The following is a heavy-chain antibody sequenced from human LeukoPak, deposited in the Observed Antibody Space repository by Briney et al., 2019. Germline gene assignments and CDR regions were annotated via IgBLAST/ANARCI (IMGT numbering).Heavy chain of an antibody. V-gene: IGHV4-4*07. CDR3: ARDTQLFGVVILHPFDY. Sequence: PSQTLSLTCSVSGRSISSFYWSWIRQPAGKALEWIGRIYTIGSSNYNPSLRSRVTMSEDTSKNHFSLRLSSVTAADTAVYYCARDTQLFGVVILHPFDYWGQGTLVTVSS. CDR1: GRSISSFY. J-gene: IGHJ4*02. D-gene: IGHD3-3*01. CDR2: IYTIGSS.